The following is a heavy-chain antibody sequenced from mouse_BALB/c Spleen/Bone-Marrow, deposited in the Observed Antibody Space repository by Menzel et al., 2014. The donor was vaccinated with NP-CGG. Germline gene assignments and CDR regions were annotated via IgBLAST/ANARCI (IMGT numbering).Heavy chain of an antibody. V-gene: IGHV1-7*01. D-gene: IGHD1-1*01. J-gene: IGHJ3*01. CDR1: GYTFTRYW. Sequence: VQLQQSGAELSKPGASVKMSCKASGYTFTRYWMHWVKQRPGQGLEWIGYINPSTGYTEYNQKFKDKATLTADKSSSTAYMQLSRLTSEDSAVYYCVCRSYYLAYWGQGTLVTVSA. CDR3: VCRSYYLAY. CDR2: INPSTGYT.